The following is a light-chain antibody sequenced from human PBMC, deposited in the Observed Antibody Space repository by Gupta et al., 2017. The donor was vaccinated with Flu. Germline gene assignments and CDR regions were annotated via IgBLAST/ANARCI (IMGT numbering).Light chain of an antibody. CDR2: DTS. J-gene: IGKJ4*01. CDR1: QTVSSY. CDR3: QQRNNWPRLT. Sequence: EIVLIQSPATLSLSPGERATLSCRASQTVSSYLAWYQQKPGQAPRLLIYDTSNRATGIPARFSGSGSGTDFTLTISSLEPEDFAVYYCQQRNNWPRLTFGGGTKVEIK. V-gene: IGKV3-11*01.